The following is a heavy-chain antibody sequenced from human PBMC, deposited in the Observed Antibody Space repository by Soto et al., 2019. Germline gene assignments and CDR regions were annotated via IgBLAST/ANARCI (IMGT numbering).Heavy chain of an antibody. J-gene: IGHJ2*01. D-gene: IGHD6-13*01. V-gene: IGHV3-48*03. CDR3: VRDGTNSSSWYFDL. Sequence: EVQLAESGGRLVQPGGSLRLSCTASGFSFSRYDMNWVRLAPGRGLEWISFISESGGMKTYADSLKGRFSISRDNAKNSLHLQMNSLRVEDTAVYFCVRDGTNSSSWYFDLWGRGTLVTVSS. CDR1: GFSFSRYD. CDR2: ISESGGMK.